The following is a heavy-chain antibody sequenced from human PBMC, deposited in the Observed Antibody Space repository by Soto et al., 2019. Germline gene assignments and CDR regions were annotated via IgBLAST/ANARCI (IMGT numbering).Heavy chain of an antibody. CDR3: ARGAALYYDFPLHYYGMDV. J-gene: IGHJ6*02. D-gene: IGHD3-3*01. V-gene: IGHV1-46*01. CDR2: INPSGGST. CDR1: GYTFTSYY. Sequence: ASVKVSCKASGYTFTSYYMHWVRQAPGQGLEWMGIINPSGGSTSYAQKFQGRVTMTRDTSTSTVYMGLSSLRSEDTAVYYCARGAALYYDFPLHYYGMDVWGQGTTVTVSS.